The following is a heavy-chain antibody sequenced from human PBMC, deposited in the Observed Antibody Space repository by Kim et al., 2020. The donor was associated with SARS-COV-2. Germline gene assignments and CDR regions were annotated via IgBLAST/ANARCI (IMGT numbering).Heavy chain of an antibody. CDR1: GFTFSSYA. Sequence: GGSLRLSCAASGFTFSSYAMHWVRQAPGKGLEWVAVISYDGSNKYYADSVKGRFTISRDNSKNTLYLQMNSLRAEDTAVYYCARDRFLDYYDSSGYYVGHWGQGTLVTVSS. CDR3: ARDRFLDYYDSSGYYVGH. V-gene: IGHV3-30*04. CDR2: ISYDGSNK. J-gene: IGHJ4*02. D-gene: IGHD3-22*01.